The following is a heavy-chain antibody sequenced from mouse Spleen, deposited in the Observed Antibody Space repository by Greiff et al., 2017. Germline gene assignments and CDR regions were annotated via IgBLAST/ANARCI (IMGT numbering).Heavy chain of an antibody. J-gene: IGHJ3*01. CDR3: TRSYYYGSSPFAY. D-gene: IGHD1-1*01. Sequence: LQQPGSELVRPGASVKLSCKASGYTFTSYWMHWVKQRPGQGLEWIGNIYPGSGSTNYDEKFKSKATLTVDTSSSTAYMQLSSLTSEDSAVYYCTRSYYYGSSPFAYWGQGTLVTVSA. V-gene: IGHV1S22*01. CDR2: IYPGSGST. CDR1: GYTFTSYW.